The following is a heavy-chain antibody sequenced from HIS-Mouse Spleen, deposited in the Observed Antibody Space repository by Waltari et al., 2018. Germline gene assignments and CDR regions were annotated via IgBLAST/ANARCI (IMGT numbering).Heavy chain of an antibody. J-gene: IGHJ4*02. CDR2: ISYDGSNK. D-gene: IGHD6-19*01. Sequence: QVQLVESGGGVVQPGRSLRLSCAASGFTFSSYGMHWVRQAPGKGLEWVAVISYDGSNKYYAESVKGRFTISRDNSKNTLYLQMNSLRAEDTAVYYCAKASSGWLDYWGQGTLVTVSS. CDR3: AKASSGWLDY. V-gene: IGHV3-30*18. CDR1: GFTFSSYG.